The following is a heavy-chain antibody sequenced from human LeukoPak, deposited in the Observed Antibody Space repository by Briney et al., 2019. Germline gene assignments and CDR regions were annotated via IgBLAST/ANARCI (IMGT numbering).Heavy chain of an antibody. D-gene: IGHD5-18*01. CDR1: GYTFTTYY. V-gene: IGHV1-46*01. J-gene: IGHJ4*02. CDR3: ARVLGAHRYGSIDH. CDR2: INPSSGST. Sequence: ASVKVSCKASGYTFTTYYMHWVRQAPGQGLEWMGIINPSSGSTSYAQKFQGRITMTRDTSTSTVYMELSSLRSEDTAIYYCARVLGAHRYGSIDHWGQGTLVTVSS.